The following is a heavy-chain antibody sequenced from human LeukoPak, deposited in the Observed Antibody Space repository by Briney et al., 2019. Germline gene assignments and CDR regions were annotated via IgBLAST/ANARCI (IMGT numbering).Heavy chain of an antibody. Sequence: ASVKVSCKASGYTFTSYDINWVRQATGQGLEWMGWMNPNSSNTGYAQKFQGRVTMTRNTSISTAFMELSSLRSEDTAVYYCATAYGSAFLNWFDPWGQGTLVTVSS. J-gene: IGHJ5*02. CDR2: MNPNSSNT. D-gene: IGHD3-10*01. V-gene: IGHV1-8*01. CDR1: GYTFTSYD. CDR3: ATAYGSAFLNWFDP.